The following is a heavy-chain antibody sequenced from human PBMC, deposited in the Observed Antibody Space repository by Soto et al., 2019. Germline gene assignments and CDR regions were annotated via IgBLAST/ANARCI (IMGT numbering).Heavy chain of an antibody. CDR2: IYSNEYT. CDR3: ARLPDY. J-gene: IGHJ4*02. CDR1: GGSIRSYF. V-gene: IGHV4-59*12. Sequence: SETLSLTCTVSGGSIRSYFWSWIRQAPGKGLEWIGYIYSNEYTDYNPSLKSRVTISVDRSKNQFSLKLSSVTAADTAVYYCARLPDYWGQGTLVTVSS.